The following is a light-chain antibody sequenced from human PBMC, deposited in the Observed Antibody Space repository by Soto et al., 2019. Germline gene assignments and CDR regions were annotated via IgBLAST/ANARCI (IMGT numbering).Light chain of an antibody. Sequence: QSALTQPRSVSGSPGQSVTISCTGTSSDVVGYYYVSWYQQHPGKAPKLMIYDVSKRPSGVPDRFSGSKSGNTASLTISGLQAEDEPDYSCCSYAGSYTVVFGGGTKLTVL. CDR3: CSYAGSYTVV. V-gene: IGLV2-11*01. CDR1: SSDVVGYYY. J-gene: IGLJ2*01. CDR2: DVS.